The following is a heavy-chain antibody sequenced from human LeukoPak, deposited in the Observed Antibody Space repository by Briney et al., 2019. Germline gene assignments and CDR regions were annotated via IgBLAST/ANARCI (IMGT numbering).Heavy chain of an antibody. Sequence: GGSLRLSCAASGFSFSGYGMNWVRQAPGKGLEWVSSISSGGSYMYYADSLKGRFTISRDNAKNSLYLQMNSLRAEDTAVYYCARVGAKGGWYFDLWGRGTLVTVSS. CDR1: GFSFSGYG. D-gene: IGHD3-10*01. J-gene: IGHJ2*01. CDR3: ARVGAKGGWYFDL. CDR2: ISSGGSYM. V-gene: IGHV3-21*01.